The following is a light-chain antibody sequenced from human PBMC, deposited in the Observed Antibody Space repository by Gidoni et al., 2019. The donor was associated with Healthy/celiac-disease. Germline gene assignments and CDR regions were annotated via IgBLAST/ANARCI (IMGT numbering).Light chain of an antibody. Sequence: EIVLTQSPATLSLSPGERATLSCRASQSVSSYLAWYQQKPGQAPRLLIYDASHRATGIPARFSGRGSGTDFTLTISSLEPEDFAVYYCQQRSNWPLTFGGGTKVEIK. J-gene: IGKJ4*01. CDR3: QQRSNWPLT. CDR2: DAS. CDR1: QSVSSY. V-gene: IGKV3-11*01.